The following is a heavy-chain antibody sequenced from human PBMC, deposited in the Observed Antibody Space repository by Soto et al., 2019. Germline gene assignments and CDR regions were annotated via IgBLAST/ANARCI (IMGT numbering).Heavy chain of an antibody. CDR3: ATIGGPVDFDY. Sequence: PGESLKISCQGSGYSFTSYWIRWVRQMPGKGLEWMGRIDPSDSYTNYSPSFQGHVTISADKSISTAYLQWSSLKASDTAMYYCATIGGPVDFDYWGQGTLVTVSS. V-gene: IGHV5-10-1*01. J-gene: IGHJ4*02. CDR1: GYSFTSYW. CDR2: IDPSDSYT. D-gene: IGHD3-10*01.